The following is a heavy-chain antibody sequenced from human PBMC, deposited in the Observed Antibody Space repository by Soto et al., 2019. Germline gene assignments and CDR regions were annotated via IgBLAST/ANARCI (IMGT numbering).Heavy chain of an antibody. CDR3: AKDPHYGTVVVVAATLVYFDY. Sequence: GGSLRLSCAASGFTFSSYAMSWVRQAPGKGLEWVSAISGSGGSTYYADSVKGRFTISRDNSKNTLYLQMNSLRAEDTAVYYCAKDPHYGTVVVVAATLVYFDYWGQGTLVTVSS. J-gene: IGHJ4*02. CDR1: GFTFSSYA. D-gene: IGHD2-15*01. CDR2: ISGSGGST. V-gene: IGHV3-23*01.